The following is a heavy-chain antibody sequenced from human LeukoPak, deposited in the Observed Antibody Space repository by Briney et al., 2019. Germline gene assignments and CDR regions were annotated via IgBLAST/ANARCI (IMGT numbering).Heavy chain of an antibody. Sequence: ASVKVSCKVSGYTLTELSMYWVRQAPGKGLEWMGGFDPEDGETIYAQKFQGRVTMTEDTSTDIAYMELSSLRSEDTAVYYCATRPNVQLERRYYFDYWGQGTLVAVSS. CDR1: GYTLTELS. J-gene: IGHJ4*02. D-gene: IGHD1-1*01. CDR3: ATRPNVQLERRYYFDY. CDR2: FDPEDGET. V-gene: IGHV1-24*01.